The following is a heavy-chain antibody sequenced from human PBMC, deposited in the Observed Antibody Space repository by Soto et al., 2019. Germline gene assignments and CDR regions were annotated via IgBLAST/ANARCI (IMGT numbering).Heavy chain of an antibody. J-gene: IGHJ4*02. Sequence: GGSLRLSCAASGFTFSSYAMSWVRQAPGKGLEWVSGISANGDNVDYADSVKGRFTVSRDNAKNSLFLQMNSLRPEDTALYYCAKDMKWGGMTTIHYFDSWGQGTQVTVSS. CDR1: GFTFSSYA. CDR2: ISANGDNV. D-gene: IGHD4-17*01. CDR3: AKDMKWGGMTTIHYFDS. V-gene: IGHV3-9*01.